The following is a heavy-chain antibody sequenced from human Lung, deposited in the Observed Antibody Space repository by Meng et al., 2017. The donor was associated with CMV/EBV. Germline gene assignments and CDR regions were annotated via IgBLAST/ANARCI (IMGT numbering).Heavy chain of an antibody. V-gene: IGHV4-34*01. D-gene: IGHD3-3*01. CDR2: INHSGST. J-gene: IGHJ6*02. CDR1: GGSFSGYY. Sequence: SETLSLTCAVYGGSFSGYYWSWIRQPPGKGLEWIGEINHSGSTNYNPSLKSRVTISVDTSKNQFSLKLIPVTAADTAVYYCARTTYDFWSGIYYYYYYGMNVWGQGTTVTVSS. CDR3: ARTTYDFWSGIYYYYYYGMNV.